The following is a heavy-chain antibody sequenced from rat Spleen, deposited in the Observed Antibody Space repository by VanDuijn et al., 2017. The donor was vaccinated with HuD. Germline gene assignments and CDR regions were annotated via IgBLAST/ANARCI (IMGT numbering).Heavy chain of an antibody. CDR1: GFTYSNYV. CDR2: ISTGGGNT. D-gene: IGHD1-11*01. V-gene: IGHV5S13*01. J-gene: IGHJ3*01. Sequence: EVQLVESGGGLVQPGRSLKLSCAASGFTYSNYVMAWVRQAPTKGLEWVASISTGGGNTYYRDSVKGRFTISRDNAKNTLYLQMDSLRSEYTATYDCAKGNTNYVWVAYWGQGSLVTVSS. CDR3: AKGNTNYVWVAY.